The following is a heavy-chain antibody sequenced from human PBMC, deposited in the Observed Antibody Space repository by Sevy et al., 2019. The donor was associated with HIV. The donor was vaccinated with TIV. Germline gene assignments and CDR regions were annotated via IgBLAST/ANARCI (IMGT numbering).Heavy chain of an antibody. D-gene: IGHD6-13*01. CDR2: INHSGST. CDR3: ATSSDSSSWSYYYYYGMDV. CDR1: GGSFSGYY. V-gene: IGHV4-34*01. Sequence: SETLSLTCAVYGGSFSGYYWSWIRQPPGKGLEWIGEINHSGSTNYNPSLKSRVTISVDTSKNRFSLKLSSVTATDTAVYYCATSSDSSSWSYYYYYGMDVWGQGTTVTVSS. J-gene: IGHJ6*02.